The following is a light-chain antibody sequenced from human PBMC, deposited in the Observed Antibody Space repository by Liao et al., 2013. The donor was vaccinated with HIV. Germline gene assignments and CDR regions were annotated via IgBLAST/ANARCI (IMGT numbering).Light chain of an antibody. V-gene: IGLV3-1*01. Sequence: SYELTQSPSVSVSPGQTASITCSGDQLGDRDASWYQQKPGQSPMLVIYQDTKRPSGIPERFSGSTSGNTATLTISGTQPMDEADYYCQAWDSSTAKFGGGTKLTVL. CDR3: QAWDSSTAK. J-gene: IGLJ3*02. CDR2: QDT. CDR1: QLGDRD.